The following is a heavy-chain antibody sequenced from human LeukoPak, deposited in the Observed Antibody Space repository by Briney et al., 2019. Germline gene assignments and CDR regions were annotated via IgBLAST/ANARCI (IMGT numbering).Heavy chain of an antibody. V-gene: IGHV3-11*01. D-gene: IGHD1-7*01. J-gene: IGHJ4*02. CDR1: GFTFSDYY. CDR3: AKDSTPYSGNTFYFDY. CDR2: ISSSGSTI. Sequence: GGSLRLSCAASGFTFSDYYMSWIRQAPGKGLEWVSYISSSGSTIYYADSVKGRFTTSRDNAKNSLYLQMNSLRAEDTAVYYCAKDSTPYSGNTFYFDYWGQGTLVTVSS.